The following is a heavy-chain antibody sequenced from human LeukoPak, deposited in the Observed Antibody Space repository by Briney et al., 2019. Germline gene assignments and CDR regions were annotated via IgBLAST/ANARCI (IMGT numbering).Heavy chain of an antibody. CDR3: ARGSTVVKMEAFDI. CDR2: IYYSGST. Sequence: PSETLSLTCTVSGGSISSYYWSWIRQPPGKGLEWIGYIYYSGSTNYNPSLKSRVTISVDTSKNQFSLKLSSVTAADTAVYYCARGSTVVKMEAFDIWGQGTMVTVSS. J-gene: IGHJ3*02. V-gene: IGHV4-59*08. CDR1: GGSISSYY. D-gene: IGHD4-23*01.